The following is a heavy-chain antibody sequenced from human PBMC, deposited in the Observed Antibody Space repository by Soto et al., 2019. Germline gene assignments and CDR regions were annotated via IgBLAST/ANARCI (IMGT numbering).Heavy chain of an antibody. J-gene: IGHJ5*02. Sequence: SETLSLTCTVSGGSISSGDYYWSWIRQPPGKGLEWIGYIYYSGSTYYNPSLKSRVTISVDTSKNQFSLKLSSVTAADTAVYYCARARGLHCSGGSCYLSWSDPWGQGTLVTVSS. CDR1: GGSISSGDYY. CDR3: ARARGLHCSGGSCYLSWSDP. CDR2: IYYSGST. D-gene: IGHD2-15*01. V-gene: IGHV4-30-4*01.